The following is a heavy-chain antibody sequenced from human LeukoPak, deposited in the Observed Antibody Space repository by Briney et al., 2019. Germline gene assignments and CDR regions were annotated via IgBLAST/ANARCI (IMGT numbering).Heavy chain of an antibody. Sequence: GGSLRLSCAASGFTFSSYTMNWVRQAPGKGLEWVSSISSSTSYIYYADSVKGRFTNSRDNAKNSLYLQMNSLRAEDTAVYYCARDMQHLDYWGQGTLGTVSS. J-gene: IGHJ4*02. D-gene: IGHD6-13*01. CDR2: ISSSTSYI. CDR1: GFTFSSYT. V-gene: IGHV3-21*01. CDR3: ARDMQHLDY.